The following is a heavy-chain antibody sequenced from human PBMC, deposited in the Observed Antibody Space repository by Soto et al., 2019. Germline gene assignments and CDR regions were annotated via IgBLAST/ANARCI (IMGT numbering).Heavy chain of an antibody. CDR2: IIPIFGTA. V-gene: IGHV1-69*12. J-gene: IGHJ6*02. D-gene: IGHD6-13*01. CDR1: GGTFSSYA. Sequence: QVQLVQSGAEVKKPGSSVKVSCKASGGTFSSYAISWVRQAPGQGLEWMGGIIPIFGTANYAQKFQGRVKTTADECTSTAYMELSSLRSEDTAVYYCARDNDGIAAAEKYYGCCGMDVWGQGTTVTVSS. CDR3: ARDNDGIAAAEKYYGCCGMDV.